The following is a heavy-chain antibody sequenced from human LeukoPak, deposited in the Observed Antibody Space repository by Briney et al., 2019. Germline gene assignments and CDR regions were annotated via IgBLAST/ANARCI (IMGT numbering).Heavy chain of an antibody. CDR3: ARVRDDYTYFDC. D-gene: IGHD4-11*01. J-gene: IGHJ4*02. V-gene: IGHV3-74*01. CDR1: GFTFSSYW. Sequence: GGSLRLSCAASGFTFSSYWMHWVRHAPGKWRMWVSRILSDGSRTTYADSVRGRFTISRDNAKSTLYLQMNSLRAEDTAVYYCARVRDDYTYFDCWGQGTLVTVSS. CDR2: ILSDGSRT.